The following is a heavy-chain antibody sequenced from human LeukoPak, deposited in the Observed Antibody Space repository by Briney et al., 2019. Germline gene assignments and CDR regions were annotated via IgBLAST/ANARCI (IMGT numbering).Heavy chain of an antibody. J-gene: IGHJ6*02. CDR1: GFTLYKYW. Sequence: GSLSLSCVASGFTLYKYWMTWVRQAPGKGLEWVANIRQDGREKDLVDSVKGRFTISRDNATSSVYLQMNSVRAEDTAVYYCARGRFFYGWGMDVWGQGTTVTVSS. V-gene: IGHV3-7*01. CDR2: IRQDGREK. D-gene: IGHD2/OR15-2a*01. CDR3: ARGRFFYGWGMDV.